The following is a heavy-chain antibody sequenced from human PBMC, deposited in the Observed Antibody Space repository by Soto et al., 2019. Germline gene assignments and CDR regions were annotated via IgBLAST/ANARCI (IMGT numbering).Heavy chain of an antibody. CDR1: EFNFVDYY. D-gene: IGHD2-2*01. V-gene: IGHV3-11*01. Sequence: LILSSAASEFNFVDYYISWIRQATGKGLEWVSYISSSGSTIYYADSVKGRFTISRDNAKNSLYLQMNSLRAEDTAVYYCARDCSSTSCYENAFDIWGQGTMVTVSS. CDR3: ARDCSSTSCYENAFDI. CDR2: ISSSGSTI. J-gene: IGHJ3*02.